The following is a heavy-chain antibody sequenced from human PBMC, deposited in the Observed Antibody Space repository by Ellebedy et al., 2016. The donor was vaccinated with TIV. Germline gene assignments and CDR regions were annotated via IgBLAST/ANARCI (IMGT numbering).Heavy chain of an antibody. Sequence: GESLKISCAASGFTFSDYYMSWIRQAPGKGLEWISYISTSNGTIYYADSVRGRFTISRDNGKNSLSLQMDSLRAEDTAVYYCARIGVGGLNDAFDMWGQGTMVTVSS. V-gene: IGHV3-11*04. CDR3: ARIGVGGLNDAFDM. J-gene: IGHJ3*02. CDR2: ISTSNGTI. CDR1: GFTFSDYY. D-gene: IGHD1-26*01.